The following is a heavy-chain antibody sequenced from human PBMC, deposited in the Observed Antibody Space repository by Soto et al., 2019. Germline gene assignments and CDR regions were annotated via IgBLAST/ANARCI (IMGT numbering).Heavy chain of an antibody. D-gene: IGHD6-13*01. CDR2: ISSSSSYI. J-gene: IGHJ6*02. CDR1: GFTFSSYS. CDR3: ARDLAAAGSHYYYYGMDV. Sequence: GESLKISCAASGFTFSSYSMNWVRQAPGKGLEWVSSISSSSSYIYYADSVKGRFTISRDNAKNSLYLQMNSLRAEDTAVYYCARDLAAAGSHYYYYGMDVWGQGTTVTVSS. V-gene: IGHV3-21*01.